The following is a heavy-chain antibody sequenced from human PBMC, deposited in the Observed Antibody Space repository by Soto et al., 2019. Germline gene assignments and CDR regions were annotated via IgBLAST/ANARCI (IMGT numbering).Heavy chain of an antibody. CDR1: GYTFTSYG. Sequence: GASVKVSCKASGYTFTSYGIHWVRQAPGQRLEWTGWINAGKGNTKYSEKFQGRVTITRDTSASTAYLELSSLRSEDTAVYYCARDPNDSSASYNHYYYRMDVWGQGTTVTVSS. V-gene: IGHV1-3*01. J-gene: IGHJ6*02. CDR2: INAGKGNT. CDR3: ARDPNDSSASYNHYYYRMDV. D-gene: IGHD3-22*01.